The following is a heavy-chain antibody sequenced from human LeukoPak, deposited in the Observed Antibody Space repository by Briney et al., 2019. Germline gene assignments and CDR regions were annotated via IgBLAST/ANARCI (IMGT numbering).Heavy chain of an antibody. CDR2: ISYDGSNK. Sequence: GGSLRLSCAASGFTFISYARHWFRQAPGKGLQGWAVISYDGSNKYYSYSWKYRFTIATDNSKNTLYMQMNSLSGEDTAVYYCARDLYGSSPNSDYWGEGTLVTASS. D-gene: IGHD6-13*01. CDR3: ARDLYGSSPNSDY. CDR1: GFTFISYA. J-gene: IGHJ4*02. V-gene: IGHV3-30*04.